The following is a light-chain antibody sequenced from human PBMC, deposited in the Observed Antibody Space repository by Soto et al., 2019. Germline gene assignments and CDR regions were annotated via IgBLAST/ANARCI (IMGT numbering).Light chain of an antibody. CDR3: LQYGSSRET. J-gene: IGKJ1*01. V-gene: IGKV3-20*01. Sequence: EIVLIPSLAILSLSPGERATLSCRASQSVSSSYLAWYQQKPGQAPRLLIYGAPSRATGIPDRFSGSGSGTDFTLTISRLEPEDFAVYYCLQYGSSRETFGQGTKVDIK. CDR2: GAP. CDR1: QSVSSSY.